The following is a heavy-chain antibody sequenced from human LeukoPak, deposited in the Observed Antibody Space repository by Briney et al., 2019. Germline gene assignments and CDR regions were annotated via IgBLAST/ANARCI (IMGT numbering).Heavy chain of an antibody. CDR2: IYSGGTT. V-gene: IGHV3-53*01. CDR3: ARGGYSSSWYHFDY. CDR1: GFTVSSNY. D-gene: IGHD6-13*01. J-gene: IGHJ4*02. Sequence: GGSLRLSCAASGFTVSSNYMSWVRQAPGKGLEWVSVIYSGGTTNYAHSVKGRFTISRDNSKNTLFLQMNSLRAEDTAVYYCARGGYSSSWYHFDYWGQGTLVTVSS.